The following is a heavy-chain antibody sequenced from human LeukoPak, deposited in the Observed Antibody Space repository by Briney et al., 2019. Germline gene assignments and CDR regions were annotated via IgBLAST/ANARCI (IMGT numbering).Heavy chain of an antibody. CDR1: GFSFSNAW. CDR3: ATAGGGYDSDDH. V-gene: IGHV3-15*07. J-gene: IGHJ4*02. Sequence: GGSLRLSCAASGFSFSNAWMNWVRQAPGKGLEWVGRIKRKIDGETTDYAAPVKGRFTISRDDSSTTLYLQMNSLKTEDTAVYYCATAGGGYDSDDHWGQGTLVNVSS. D-gene: IGHD5-12*01. CDR2: IKRKIDGETT.